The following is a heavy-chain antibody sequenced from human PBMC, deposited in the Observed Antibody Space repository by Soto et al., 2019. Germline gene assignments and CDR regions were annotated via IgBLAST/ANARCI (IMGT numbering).Heavy chain of an antibody. V-gene: IGHV1-8*01. CDR3: ARDFYYFDRSGYYFQH. D-gene: IGHD3-22*01. Sequence: ASVKVSCKASGYTFTSYDINWVRQATGQGLEWMGWMNPNSGNTGYAQKFQGRVTMTRNTSINTAYMELSSLRSEDTAVYYCARDFYYFDRSGYYFQHRAQGTLVPVSS. CDR1: GYTFTSYD. CDR2: MNPNSGNT. J-gene: IGHJ1*01.